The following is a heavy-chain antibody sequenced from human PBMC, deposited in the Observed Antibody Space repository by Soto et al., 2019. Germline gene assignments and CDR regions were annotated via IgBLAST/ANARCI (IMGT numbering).Heavy chain of an antibody. CDR3: AKDSGGYSYGSNWFDP. D-gene: IGHD5-18*01. J-gene: IGHJ5*02. V-gene: IGHV3-30*18. CDR1: GFTFSSYG. Sequence: PGGSLRLSCAASGFTFSSYGMHWVRQAPGKGLEWVAVISYDGSNKYYADSVKGRFTISRDNSKNTLYLQMNSLRAEDTAVYYCAKDSGGYSYGSNWFDPWGQGTLVTVSS. CDR2: ISYDGSNK.